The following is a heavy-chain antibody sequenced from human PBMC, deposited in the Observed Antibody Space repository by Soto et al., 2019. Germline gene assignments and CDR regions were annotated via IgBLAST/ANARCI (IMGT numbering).Heavy chain of an antibody. CDR1: GWSFSGYY. D-gene: IGHD3-16*02. Sequence: XETLSLTCAVYGWSFSGYYWSWIRQPPGKGLEWIGEINHSGSTNYNPSLKSRVTISVDTSKNQFSLKLSSVTAADTAVYYCARGKLSDYVWGSYRYHFDYWGQGAVVTVSS. V-gene: IGHV4-34*01. CDR2: INHSGST. CDR3: ARGKLSDYVWGSYRYHFDY. J-gene: IGHJ4*02.